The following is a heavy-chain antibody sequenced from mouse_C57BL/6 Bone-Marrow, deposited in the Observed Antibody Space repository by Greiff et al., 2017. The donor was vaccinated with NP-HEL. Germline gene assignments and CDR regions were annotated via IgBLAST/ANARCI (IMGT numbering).Heavy chain of an antibody. Sequence: QVQLQQSGAELVKPGASVKISCKASGYAFSSYWMNWVKQRPGKGLEWIGQIYPGDGDTNYNGKFKGKATLTADKSSSTAYMQLSSLTSEDSAVYFCARPNYYGSFFAYWGQGTLVTVSA. CDR2: IYPGDGDT. V-gene: IGHV1-80*01. J-gene: IGHJ3*01. D-gene: IGHD1-1*01. CDR1: GYAFSSYW. CDR3: ARPNYYGSFFAY.